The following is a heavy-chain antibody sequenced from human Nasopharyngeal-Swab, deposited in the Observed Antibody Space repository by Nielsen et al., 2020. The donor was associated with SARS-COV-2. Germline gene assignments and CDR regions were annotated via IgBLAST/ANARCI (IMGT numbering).Heavy chain of an antibody. CDR1: EYNFNNYW. CDR3: VRPEGVATSFKYYFQYGMDV. CDR2: IYPGDSAT. D-gene: IGHD5-12*01. Sequence: GESLKISCNGSEYNFNNYWIAWVRQMPGKGLEWMGVIYPGDSATRYSPAFQGQVTISADKSISTAYLQWSSLKASDTAMYYCVRPEGVATSFKYYFQYGMDVWGQGTMVTVPS. V-gene: IGHV5-51*01. J-gene: IGHJ6*02.